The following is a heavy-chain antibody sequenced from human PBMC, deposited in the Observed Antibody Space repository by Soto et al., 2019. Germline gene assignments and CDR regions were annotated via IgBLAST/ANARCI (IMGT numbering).Heavy chain of an antibody. V-gene: IGHV3-23*01. CDR1: GFTFSSYA. J-gene: IGHJ4*02. D-gene: IGHD2-15*01. CDR3: AKGEPLGYCSGGSCYSGVY. CDR2: ISGSGGST. Sequence: EVQLLESGGGLVQPGGSLRLSCAASGFTFSSYAMRWVRQAPGKGLEWVSAISGSGGSTYYADSVKGRFTISRDNSKNTLYLQMNSLRAEDTAVYYCAKGEPLGYCSGGSCYSGVYWGQGTLVTVSS.